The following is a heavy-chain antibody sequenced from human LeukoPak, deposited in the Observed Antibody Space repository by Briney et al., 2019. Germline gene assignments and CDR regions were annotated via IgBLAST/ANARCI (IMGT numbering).Heavy chain of an antibody. Sequence: ASVKVSCKASGYTFTSYDINWVRQAPGQGLEWMGWINPNSGGTNYAQKFQGRVTMTRDTSISTAYMELSRLRSDDTAVYYCARAGIAAAGTIWFDPWGQGTLVTVSS. V-gene: IGHV1-2*02. CDR1: GYTFTSYD. J-gene: IGHJ5*02. D-gene: IGHD6-13*01. CDR3: ARAGIAAAGTIWFDP. CDR2: INPNSGGT.